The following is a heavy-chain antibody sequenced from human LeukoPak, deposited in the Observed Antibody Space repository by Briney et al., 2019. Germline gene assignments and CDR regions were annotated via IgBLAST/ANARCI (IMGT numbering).Heavy chain of an antibody. Sequence: GGTLRLSCAASGFTFSSYGMNWVRQAPGKGLEWVSAISGSGGSTYYADSVKGRLTISRDNSKNTLYLQMNSLRAEDTAVYYCAKGGGSSSALYYMDVWGKGTTVTVSS. V-gene: IGHV3-23*01. CDR3: AKGGGSSSALYYMDV. CDR1: GFTFSSYG. D-gene: IGHD6-6*01. J-gene: IGHJ6*03. CDR2: ISGSGGST.